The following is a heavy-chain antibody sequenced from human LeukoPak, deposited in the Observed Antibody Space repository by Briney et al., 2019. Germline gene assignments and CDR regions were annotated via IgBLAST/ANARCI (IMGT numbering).Heavy chain of an antibody. CDR2: ISWNSGSI. J-gene: IGHJ3*02. CDR3: AQDSSGSYDAFDI. CDR1: GFTFDDYA. D-gene: IGHD3-22*01. Sequence: PGGSLRLSCAASGFTFDDYAMHWVRQAPGKGLEWVSGISWNSGSIGYADSVKGRFTISRDNAKNSLYLQINTLRAEDTGLYYCAQDSSGSYDAFDIWGQGKMVTVSS. V-gene: IGHV3-9*01.